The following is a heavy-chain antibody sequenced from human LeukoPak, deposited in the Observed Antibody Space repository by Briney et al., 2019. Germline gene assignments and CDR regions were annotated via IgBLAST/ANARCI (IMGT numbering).Heavy chain of an antibody. D-gene: IGHD3-10*01. CDR3: AKDPQDYYYGSGRYY. Sequence: PGGSLRLSCAASGFTFSSYGMHWLRQAPGKGLERVAFIRYDGSNKYYADSVKGRFTISRDNSKNTLYLQMNSLRAEDTAVYYCAKDPQDYYYGSGRYYWGQGTLVTVSS. V-gene: IGHV3-30*02. CDR1: GFTFSSYG. J-gene: IGHJ4*02. CDR2: IRYDGSNK.